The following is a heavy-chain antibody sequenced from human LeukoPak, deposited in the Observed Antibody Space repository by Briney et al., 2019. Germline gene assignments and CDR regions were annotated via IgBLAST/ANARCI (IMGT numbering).Heavy chain of an antibody. CDR2: INPNSGGT. D-gene: IGHD3-16*02. J-gene: IGHJ4*02. Sequence: GASVKVSCKASGYTFSSYDINWVRQAPGQGLEWMGRINPNSGGTNYAQKFQGRVTMTRDTSISTAYMELTRLRSDDTAVYYCARDLTFGGVIGLDYWGQGTLVTVSS. CDR1: GYTFSSYD. V-gene: IGHV1-2*06. CDR3: ARDLTFGGVIGLDY.